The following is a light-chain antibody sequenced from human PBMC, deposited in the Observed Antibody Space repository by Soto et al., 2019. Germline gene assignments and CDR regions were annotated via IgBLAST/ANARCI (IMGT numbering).Light chain of an antibody. Sequence: EIVLTQSPGTLSLSPGERATLSCRASQRISNSYLAWYQQKPGQAPRLLIYDASNRATGIPARFSGSGSGTDFTLTISSLEPEDFAVYYCQQRRNWPRTFGQGTKVAIK. J-gene: IGKJ1*01. V-gene: IGKV3-11*01. CDR1: QRISNSY. CDR2: DAS. CDR3: QQRRNWPRT.